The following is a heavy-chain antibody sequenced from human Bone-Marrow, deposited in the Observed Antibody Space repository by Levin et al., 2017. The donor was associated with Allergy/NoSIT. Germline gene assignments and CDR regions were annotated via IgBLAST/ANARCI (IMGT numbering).Heavy chain of an antibody. V-gene: IGHV4-59*01. CDR1: GGSISNYY. CDR2: IYYSGST. CDR3: ARKSKVGSYGSYMDV. J-gene: IGHJ6*03. Sequence: PSETLSLTCTVSGGSISNYYWSWIRLPPGKGLECIGFIYYSGSTNYNPSLKSRFTISVDTSKNQFSLKLNSVTAADTAVYYCARKSKVGSYGSYMDVWGKGTTVTVSS. D-gene: IGHD5-18*01.